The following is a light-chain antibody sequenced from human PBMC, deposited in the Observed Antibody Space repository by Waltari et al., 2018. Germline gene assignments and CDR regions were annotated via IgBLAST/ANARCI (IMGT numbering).Light chain of an antibody. CDR1: QSVLYSSNNKNY. CDR2: WAS. CDR3: QQYVVIPWT. Sequence: DIVMTQSPDSLAVSLGERAIINCKSSQSVLYSSNNKNYLAWYQQKPGQPPKLLIYWASTRELGVPDRFSGSGSGTDFTLTINSLQAEDVAVYYCQQYVVIPWTFGQGTKVEVK. V-gene: IGKV4-1*01. J-gene: IGKJ1*01.